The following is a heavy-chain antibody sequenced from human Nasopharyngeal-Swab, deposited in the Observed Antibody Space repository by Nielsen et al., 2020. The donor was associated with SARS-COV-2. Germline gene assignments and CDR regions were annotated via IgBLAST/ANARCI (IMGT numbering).Heavy chain of an antibody. J-gene: IGHJ5*02. CDR3: ATHLSDVDSPMVPGFDT. D-gene: IGHD3-10*01. Sequence: SQILSPTCPLSAASVTSFYCGWDRQLAGKGLEWIGSMLPSVHTYHNLSFKSRVTLSVDTSKKQPSLNLTSVTAADTAVYYCATHLSDVDSPMVPGFDTWGQGTLVTVSS. V-gene: IGHV4-38-2*01. CDR2: MLPSVHT. CDR1: AASVTSFY.